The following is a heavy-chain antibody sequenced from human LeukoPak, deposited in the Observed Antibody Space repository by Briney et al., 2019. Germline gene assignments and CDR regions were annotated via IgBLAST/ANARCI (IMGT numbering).Heavy chain of an antibody. CDR1: GYTLTELS. J-gene: IGHJ4*02. CDR2: FDPEDGET. Sequence: ASVKVSCKVSGYTLTELSMHWVRQAPGKGLEWMGGFDPEDGETIYAQKFQGRVTMTEDTSTDTAYMELSSLRSEDTAVYYCATGLRYFDWLLSPDYWGQGTLVTVSS. V-gene: IGHV1-24*01. CDR3: ATGLRYFDWLLSPDY. D-gene: IGHD3-9*01.